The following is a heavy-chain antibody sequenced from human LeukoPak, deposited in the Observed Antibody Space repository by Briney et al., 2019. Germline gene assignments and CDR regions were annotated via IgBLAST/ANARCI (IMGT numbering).Heavy chain of an antibody. D-gene: IGHD6-19*01. CDR2: LSGSGITT. V-gene: IGHV3-23*01. J-gene: IGHJ4*01. CDR3: AKGIYSSGWSYFDY. Sequence: GGSLRLSCAASGFTFSNSAMSWVRQAPAKGMAWVSTLSGSGITTYYADSVKGRFTISRDNSKNTLYLQMNSLRAEDTAVYYCAKGIYSSGWSYFDYWGHGTLVTVSS. CDR1: GFTFSNSA.